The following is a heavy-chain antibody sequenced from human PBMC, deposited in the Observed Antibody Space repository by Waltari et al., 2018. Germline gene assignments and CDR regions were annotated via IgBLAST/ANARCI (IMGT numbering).Heavy chain of an antibody. J-gene: IGHJ5*02. CDR1: GGSIRSDSYY. Sequence: QLQLQESGPGLVKPSATLSLTCTVSGGSIRSDSYYWAWIRRAPGKGLDWIGSIYYSGSTYYNPSLKSRVTISVDTSKNQFSLKLSSVTAADTALYFCARHDLYSSRKFDPWGQGTLVTVSS. CDR2: IYYSGST. CDR3: ARHDLYSSRKFDP. D-gene: IGHD6-13*01. V-gene: IGHV4-39*01.